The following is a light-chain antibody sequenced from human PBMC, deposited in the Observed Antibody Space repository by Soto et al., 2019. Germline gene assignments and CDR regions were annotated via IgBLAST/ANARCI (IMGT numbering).Light chain of an antibody. J-gene: IGLJ3*02. CDR1: SSNIGAGYD. Sequence: QPVLTQPPSVSGAPGQRVTISCTGSSSNIGAGYDVHWYQRLPGRAPKLLIYGSSNRPSGVPDRISGSKSGTSASLASTGLQGEGEADYYCQSYDNNLSGGVFGGGTKLTVL. CDR3: QSYDNNLSGGV. CDR2: GSS. V-gene: IGLV1-40*01.